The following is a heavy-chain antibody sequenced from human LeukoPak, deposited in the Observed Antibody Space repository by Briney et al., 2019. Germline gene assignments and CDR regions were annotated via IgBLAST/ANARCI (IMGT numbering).Heavy chain of an antibody. D-gene: IGHD3-10*01. V-gene: IGHV4-59*01. CDR1: GASINTYY. J-gene: IGHJ4*02. CDR2: IYYSGTT. Sequence: PSENLSLTCTVSGASINTYYWSWIRQPPGKGLEWIGYIYYSGTTSYNPSLKTRVTISIDTSKNQFSLKLSSVTAADTAVYYCARVLRPMASKYYFDYWAREPWSPSPQ. CDR3: ARVLRPMASKYYFDY.